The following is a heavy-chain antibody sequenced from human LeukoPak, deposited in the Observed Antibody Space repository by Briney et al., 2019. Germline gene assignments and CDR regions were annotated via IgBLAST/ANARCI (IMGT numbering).Heavy chain of an antibody. CDR2: INWNGGST. CDR1: GFTFDDYG. V-gene: IGHV3-20*04. J-gene: IGHJ6*03. CDR3: AREIGGSSHYYMDV. D-gene: IGHD2-15*01. Sequence: GGSLRLSCAASGFTFDDYGMSWVRQAPGKGPEWVSGINWNGGSTGYADSVKGRFTISRDNAKNSLYLQMNSLRAEDTALYYCAREIGGSSHYYMDVWGKGTTVTVSS.